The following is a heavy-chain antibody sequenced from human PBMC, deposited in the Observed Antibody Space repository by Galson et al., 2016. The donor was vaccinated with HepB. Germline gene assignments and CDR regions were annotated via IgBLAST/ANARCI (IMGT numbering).Heavy chain of an antibody. CDR1: GYSFTSYW. CDR2: IYPGDSDT. Sequence: QSGAEVKKPGESLKISCEGSGYSFTSYWIGWVRQMPGKGLEWMGTIYPGDSDTRYSPSSQGQATISADKSISAAYLQWNSLKASDTAIYYCARRSSDALDIWGQGTMVTVSS. J-gene: IGHJ3*02. V-gene: IGHV5-51*01. D-gene: IGHD3-10*01. CDR3: ARRSSDALDI.